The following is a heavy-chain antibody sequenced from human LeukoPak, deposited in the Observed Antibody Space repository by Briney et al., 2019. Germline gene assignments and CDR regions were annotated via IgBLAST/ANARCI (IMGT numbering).Heavy chain of an antibody. CDR1: GYTFTGYY. J-gene: IGHJ3*02. CDR3: ARDRNSGSSLDI. V-gene: IGHV1-2*02. D-gene: IGHD6-6*01. Sequence: GASVKVSCKASGYTFTGYYIHWVRQAPGQGLEWMGWIYPYSGDTNYAQNFQGRVTMTRGTSISTAYMELSSLKSDDTAVYYCARDRNSGSSLDIWGQGTMLTVSS. CDR2: IYPYSGDT.